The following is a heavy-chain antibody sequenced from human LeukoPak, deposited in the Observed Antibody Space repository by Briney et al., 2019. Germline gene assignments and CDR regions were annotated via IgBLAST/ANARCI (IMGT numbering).Heavy chain of an antibody. CDR3: ARRRGWKQQLVYFDY. CDR1: GGSITSYY. Sequence: SETLSLTCTVSGGSITSYYWSWVRRPPGKGHEWVGDLFHSGTRTYNPSLTRRGTISADPTKNQIFLTLNYTTAADTAVYYCARRRGWKQQLVYFDYWGQGTLATVSS. V-gene: IGHV4-59*08. CDR2: LFHSGTR. D-gene: IGHD6-13*01. J-gene: IGHJ4*02.